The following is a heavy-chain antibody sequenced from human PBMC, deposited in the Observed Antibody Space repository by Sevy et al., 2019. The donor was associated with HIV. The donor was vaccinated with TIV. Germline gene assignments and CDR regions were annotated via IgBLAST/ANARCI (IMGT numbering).Heavy chain of an antibody. CDR3: ARVENDSSSWYFDAFPYYYYYYGMDV. Sequence: GGCLRLSCAASGFTFSSYWMSWVRQAPGKGLEWVANIKQDGSEKYYVDSVKGRFTISRDNAKNSLYLQMNSLRAEDTAVYYCARVENDSSSWYFDAFPYYYYYYGMDVWGQGTTVTVSS. CDR1: GFTFSSYW. CDR2: IKQDGSEK. V-gene: IGHV3-7*04. J-gene: IGHJ6*02. D-gene: IGHD6-13*01.